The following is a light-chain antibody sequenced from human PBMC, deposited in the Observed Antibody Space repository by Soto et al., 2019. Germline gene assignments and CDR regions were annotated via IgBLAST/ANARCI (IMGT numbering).Light chain of an antibody. Sequence: EIVLTQSPGTLSLSPGERATLSCRASQSVSNSYLAWYQQKPGQAPRLLIYGASSRATGIPDRFSGSGSGTDFTLTISRLEPEDFAVYYCQQYGSSPPPITFGQGTRLEIK. J-gene: IGKJ5*01. CDR1: QSVSNSY. CDR2: GAS. CDR3: QQYGSSPPPIT. V-gene: IGKV3-20*01.